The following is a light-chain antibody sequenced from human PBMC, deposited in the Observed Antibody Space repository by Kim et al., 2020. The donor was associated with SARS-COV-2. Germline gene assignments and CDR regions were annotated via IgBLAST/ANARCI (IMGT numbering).Light chain of an antibody. V-gene: IGKV1-5*03. J-gene: IGKJ2*01. CDR1: QSINSW. CDR2: KAS. Sequence: DTQMTQSPSTLSASVGDRVTITCRASQSINSWLAWYQQKPGKAPNLLIYKASTLQSGVPSRFSGTGSGTEFTLTISSLQPDDFATDYCQQYNSYSTFGQGTKLEI. CDR3: QQYNSYST.